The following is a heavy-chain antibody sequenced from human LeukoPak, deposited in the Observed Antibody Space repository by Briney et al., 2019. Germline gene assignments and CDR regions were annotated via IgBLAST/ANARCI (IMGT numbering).Heavy chain of an antibody. CDR1: GGSISSYY. J-gene: IGHJ4*02. CDR3: AREIRSQSPFYFDY. CDR2: IYYSGST. D-gene: IGHD3-10*01. V-gene: IGHV4-59*01. Sequence: PSETLSLTFTVSGGSISSYYWSWIRQPPGKGLEWIGYIYYSGSTNYNPSLKSRVTISVDTSKNQFSLKLSSVTAADTAVYYCAREIRSQSPFYFDYWGQGTLVTVSS.